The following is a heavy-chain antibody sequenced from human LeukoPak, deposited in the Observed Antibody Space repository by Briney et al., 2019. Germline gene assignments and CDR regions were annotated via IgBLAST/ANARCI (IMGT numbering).Heavy chain of an antibody. J-gene: IGHJ3*02. V-gene: IGHV1-8*01. CDR2: MNPNSGNT. D-gene: IGHD3-22*01. Sequence: ASVKVSCKASGYTFTSYDINWVRQATGQGLEWMGWMNPNSGNTGYAQKFQGRVTMTRNTSISTAYMELSSLRSEDTAVYYCARGHVYYDSSGYYYGDAFDIWGQGTMVTVSS. CDR1: GYTFTSYD. CDR3: ARGHVYYDSSGYYYGDAFDI.